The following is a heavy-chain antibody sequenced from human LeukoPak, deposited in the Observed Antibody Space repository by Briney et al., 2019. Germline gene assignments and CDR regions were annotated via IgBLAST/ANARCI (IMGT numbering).Heavy chain of an antibody. CDR2: SYRSGST. CDR1: GYSISSDYY. V-gene: IGHV4-38-2*01. Sequence: PSETLSLTCAVSGYSISSDYYWGWLRQPPGEGLEWFEISYRSGSTYYNPSLKGRVTISRDTSKNQYSLKLSSVTAAETAVYYCARHGVVGATGRFQHWGQGTLVTVSS. J-gene: IGHJ1*01. CDR3: ARHGVVGATGRFQH. D-gene: IGHD1-26*01.